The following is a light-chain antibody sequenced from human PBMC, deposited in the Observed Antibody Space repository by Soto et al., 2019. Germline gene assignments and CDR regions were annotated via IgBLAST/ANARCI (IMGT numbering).Light chain of an antibody. CDR3: ETWDSNTHV. V-gene: IGLV4-60*03. J-gene: IGLJ2*01. CDR2: LEGSGSY. Sequence: QLVLTQSSSASASLGSSVKLTCTLSSGHSSYIIAWHQQQPGKAPGYLMKLEGSGSYNKGSGVPDRFSGSSSGADRYLTISNLQSEDEADYYCETWDSNTHVFGGGTKLTVL. CDR1: SGHSSYI.